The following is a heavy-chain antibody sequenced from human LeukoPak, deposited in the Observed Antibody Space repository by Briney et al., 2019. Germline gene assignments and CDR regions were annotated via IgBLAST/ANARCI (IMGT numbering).Heavy chain of an antibody. V-gene: IGHV1-69*13. D-gene: IGHD3-22*01. CDR3: AKTPSAGYYYDSSGYTWVLDY. Sequence: SVKVSCTASGGTFSSYAISWVRQAPGQGLEWMGGIIPIFGTANYAQKFQGRVTITADESTSTAYMELSSLRSEDTAVYYCAKTPSAGYYYDSSGYTWVLDYWGQGTLVTVSS. CDR1: GGTFSSYA. J-gene: IGHJ4*02. CDR2: IIPIFGTA.